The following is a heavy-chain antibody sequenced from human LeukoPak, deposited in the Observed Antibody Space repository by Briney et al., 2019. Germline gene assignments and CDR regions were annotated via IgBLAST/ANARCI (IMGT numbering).Heavy chain of an antibody. D-gene: IGHD7-27*01. CDR1: VFSVTNNS. CDR2: IFGGVDT. Sequence: GGSLRLSCEASVFSVTNNSMSWVRQAPRKGLEWVSHIFGGVDTYYADSVRGRFTISRDSSKNTLYLQMNSLRAEDTAVYYCATSSRNWGPDGFDIWGQGIMATVSS. V-gene: IGHV3-66*01. CDR3: ATSSRNWGPDGFDI. J-gene: IGHJ3*02.